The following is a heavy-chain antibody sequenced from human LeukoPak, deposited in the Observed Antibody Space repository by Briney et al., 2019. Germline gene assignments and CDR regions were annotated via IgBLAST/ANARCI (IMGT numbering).Heavy chain of an antibody. CDR1: RGSMKRSY. D-gene: IGHD2-2*01. Sequence: SETLSPTCLLSRGSMKRSYWTWIRHAPGKGLEWIGNNDNSGNTNYSPPLKSRVTISLDTSQNQFSLRVTSVAAADSALYCCARDSSPAALPYMDAWGKGTAVTVSS. CDR3: ARDSSPAALPYMDA. CDR2: NDNSGNT. V-gene: IGHV4-59*01. J-gene: IGHJ6*03.